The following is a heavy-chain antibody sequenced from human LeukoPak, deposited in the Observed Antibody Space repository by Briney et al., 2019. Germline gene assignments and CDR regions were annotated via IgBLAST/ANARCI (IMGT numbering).Heavy chain of an antibody. CDR2: LSHDRVNK. Sequence: GGSLRLSCAASGFTFDNYVMNWVRQAPGKGLEWVASLSHDRVNKYYADSVSGRFTISRDNSKNKVFLQINSLRAEWAILYYCAIYKYTFNWHVPDSFDILGLGTMVTVSS. D-gene: IGHD1-1*01. CDR1: GFTFDNYV. V-gene: IGHV3-23*01. J-gene: IGHJ3*02. CDR3: AIYKYTFNWHVPDSFDI.